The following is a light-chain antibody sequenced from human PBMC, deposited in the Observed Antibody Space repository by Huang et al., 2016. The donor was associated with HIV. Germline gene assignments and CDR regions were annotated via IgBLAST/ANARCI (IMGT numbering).Light chain of an antibody. CDR3: QQRSNWPPF. CDR2: DAS. Sequence: EIVLTQSPATLSLSPGERATLSCRASQSVSSYLAWYQHKPGQAPRLLIYDASNRAPGIPSRFSGSGSGTDFTLTISSLEPEDFAVYYCQQRSNWPPFFGPGTKVDIK. V-gene: IGKV3-11*01. CDR1: QSVSSY. J-gene: IGKJ3*01.